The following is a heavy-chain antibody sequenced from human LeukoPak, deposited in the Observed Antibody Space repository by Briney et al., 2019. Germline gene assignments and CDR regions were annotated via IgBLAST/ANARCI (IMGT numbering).Heavy chain of an antibody. D-gene: IGHD3-22*01. CDR2: IYTSGST. CDR3: ARDYYDSSGSRYFDY. V-gene: IGHV4-61*02. J-gene: IGHJ4*02. Sequence: NPSETLSLTCTVSGGSISSGSYYWSWIRQPAGKGLEWIGRIYTSGSTNYNPSLKSRVTISVDTSKNQFSLKLSSVTAADTAVYYCARDYYDSSGSRYFDYWGQGTLVTVSS. CDR1: GGSISSGSYY.